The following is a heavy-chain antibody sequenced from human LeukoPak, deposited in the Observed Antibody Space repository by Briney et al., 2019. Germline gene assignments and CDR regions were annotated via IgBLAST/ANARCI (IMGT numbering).Heavy chain of an antibody. D-gene: IGHD3-9*01. CDR2: INHSGST. Sequence: LRLSCAASRFTFSSYSMNWVRQPPGKGLEWIGEINHSGSTNYNPSLKSRVTISVDTSKNQFSLKLSSVTAADTAVYYCARGRKRLRYFDPSRGYYYMDVWGKGTTVTVSS. V-gene: IGHV4-34*01. CDR3: ARGRKRLRYFDPSRGYYYMDV. J-gene: IGHJ6*03. CDR1: RFTFSSYS.